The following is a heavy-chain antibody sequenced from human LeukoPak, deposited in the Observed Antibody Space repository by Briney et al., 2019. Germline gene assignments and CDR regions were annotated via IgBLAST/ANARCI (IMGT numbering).Heavy chain of an antibody. CDR3: AKRGVVIRGPLVIGYHQEAYHYDF. V-gene: IGHV3-23*01. CDR2: MSERGGST. J-gene: IGHJ4*02. D-gene: IGHD2/OR15-2a*01. Sequence: GGSLRLSCVVSGLILSNYAMTWVRQAPGKGLEWVSYMSERGGSTTYGDSVKGRFTIPRDTSLNTLYLQMNNLRAEDTAVYFCAKRGVVIRGPLVIGYHQEAYHYDFWGQGVLVTVSS. CDR1: GLILSNYA.